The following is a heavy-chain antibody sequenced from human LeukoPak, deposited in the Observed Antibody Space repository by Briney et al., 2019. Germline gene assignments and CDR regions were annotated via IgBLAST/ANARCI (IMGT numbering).Heavy chain of an antibody. Sequence: ASMKVSCKTSGYIFTDYYIHWVRQAPGQGLEWMGWINPNNGGTDYAQKFQGRVTMTRDTSISTAYMELSRLRSDDTAVYYCARVSGTGTLPYIDYWGQGTLVTVSS. J-gene: IGHJ4*02. CDR1: GYIFTDYY. V-gene: IGHV1-2*02. CDR3: ARVSGTGTLPYIDY. CDR2: INPNNGGT. D-gene: IGHD1-7*01.